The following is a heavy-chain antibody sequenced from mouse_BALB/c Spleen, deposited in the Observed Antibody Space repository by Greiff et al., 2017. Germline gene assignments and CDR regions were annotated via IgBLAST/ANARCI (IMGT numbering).Heavy chain of an antibody. Sequence: QVQLKESGPGLVAPSQSLSITCTVSGFSLTGYGVNWVRQPPGKGLEWLGMIWGDGSTDYNSALKSRLSISKDNSKSQVFLKMNSLQTDDTARYYCARDIHEGSAYYFDYWGQGTTLTVSS. CDR3: ARDIHEGSAYYFDY. CDR2: IWGDGST. V-gene: IGHV2-6-7*01. CDR1: GFSLTGYG. J-gene: IGHJ2*01.